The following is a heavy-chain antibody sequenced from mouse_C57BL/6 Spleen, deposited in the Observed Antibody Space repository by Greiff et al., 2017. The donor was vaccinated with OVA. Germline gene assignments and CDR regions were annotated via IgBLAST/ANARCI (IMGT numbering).Heavy chain of an antibody. D-gene: IGHD2-5*01. J-gene: IGHJ1*03. CDR1: GYTFTSYG. CDR2: IYPRSGNT. CDR3: ARALGSNYEGYWYFDV. Sequence: VQLQQSGAELARPGASVKLSCKASGYTFTSYGISWVKQRTGQGLEWIGEIYPRSGNTYYNEKFKGKATLTADKSSSTAYMELRSLTSEDSAVYFCARALGSNYEGYWYFDVRGTGTTVTVSS. V-gene: IGHV1-81*01.